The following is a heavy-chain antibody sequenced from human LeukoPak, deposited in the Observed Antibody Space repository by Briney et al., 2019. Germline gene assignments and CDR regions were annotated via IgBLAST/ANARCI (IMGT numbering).Heavy chain of an antibody. CDR1: RFTFSSYG. CDR2: ISLDGSNK. CDR3: AKDGQWHLRDYYYYYGMDV. D-gene: IGHD6-19*01. Sequence: GRSLRLSCAASRFTFSSYGMHWVRQAPGKGLEWVAVISLDGSNKYYADSVKGRFTISRDNSKNTLYLQMNNLRAEDTAVYYCAKDGQWHLRDYYYYYGMDVWGQGTTVTVSS. V-gene: IGHV3-30*18. J-gene: IGHJ6*02.